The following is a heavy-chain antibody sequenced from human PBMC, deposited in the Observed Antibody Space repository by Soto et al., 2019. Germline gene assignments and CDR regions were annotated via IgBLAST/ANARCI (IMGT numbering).Heavy chain of an antibody. V-gene: IGHV1-69*02. CDR1: GGTFSSYT. CDR3: ARGLKHIVATDFDY. D-gene: IGHD5-12*01. J-gene: IGHJ4*02. Sequence: QVQLVQSGAEVKKPGSSVKVSCKASGGTFSSYTISWVRQAPGPGLEWMGRIIAILGIAHYAQKFQGRVTITAHKSTSVADMDMSILLSEDTAVYYCARGLKHIVATDFDYWCQGTLVTVST. CDR2: IIAILGIA.